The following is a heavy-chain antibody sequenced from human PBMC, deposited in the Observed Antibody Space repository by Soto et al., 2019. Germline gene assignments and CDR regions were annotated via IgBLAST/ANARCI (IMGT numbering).Heavy chain of an antibody. V-gene: IGHV4-31*03. D-gene: IGHD5-18*01. CDR1: GGSLGSYY. CDR3: ARDRLMATAGTARHYFGLDV. CDR2: IYYSGNT. J-gene: IGHJ6*02. Sequence: SETLSLTCTVSGGSLGSYYWSWVRQNPRRGLEWIGNIYYSGNTYYNPSLKSRLTISVDTSKNQFSLNLSSVTAADTAVYYCARDRLMATAGTARHYFGLDVWGQGTTVTVSS.